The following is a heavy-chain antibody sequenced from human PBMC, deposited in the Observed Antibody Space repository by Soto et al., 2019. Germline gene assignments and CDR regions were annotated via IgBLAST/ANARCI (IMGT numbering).Heavy chain of an antibody. V-gene: IGHV4-30-2*01. J-gene: IGHJ5*02. CDR3: ARVRSDSGYDRKYNWFDP. Sequence: PSETLSLTCAVSGGSISSGGYSWSWIRQPPGKGLEWIGYIYHSGSTYYNPSLKSRVTISVDRSKNHFSLKLSSVTAADTAVYYCARVRSDSGYDRKYNWFDPWGQGTLVTVSS. CDR2: IYHSGST. D-gene: IGHD5-12*01. CDR1: GGSISSGGYS.